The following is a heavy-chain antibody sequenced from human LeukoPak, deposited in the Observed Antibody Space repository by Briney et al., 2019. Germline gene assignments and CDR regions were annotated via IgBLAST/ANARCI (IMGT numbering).Heavy chain of an antibody. CDR3: ARRPTGDPKFDY. Sequence: SETLSLTCTVSGGSISGYYWNWIRHPPGKGLEWIGYIYYNGVTKYNPSLKSRVTISVDTSKNRFSLKLSTVTAANTAVYYCARRPTGDPKFDYWGQGTLVTVSS. D-gene: IGHD7-27*01. V-gene: IGHV4-59*08. CDR1: GGSISGYY. J-gene: IGHJ4*02. CDR2: IYYNGVT.